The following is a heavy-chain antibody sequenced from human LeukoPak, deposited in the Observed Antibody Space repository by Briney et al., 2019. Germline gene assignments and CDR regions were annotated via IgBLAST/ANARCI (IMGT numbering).Heavy chain of an antibody. CDR3: ARECDKGELIDC. V-gene: IGHV3-48*03. J-gene: IGHJ4*02. Sequence: SLTLSCAASGFTFSNYQMNWVRQAPGKGLEWISYISSGSGSSIHYADSVKGRFTISKDNPKNSLYLQMNSLRAEDTALYFCARECDKGELIDCWGQGPLVIVSS. CDR2: ISSGSGSSI. D-gene: IGHD2-21*01. CDR1: GFTFSNYQ.